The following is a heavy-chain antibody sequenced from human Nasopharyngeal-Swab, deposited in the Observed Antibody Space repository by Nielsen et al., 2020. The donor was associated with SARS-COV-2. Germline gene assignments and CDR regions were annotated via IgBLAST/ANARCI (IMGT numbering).Heavy chain of an antibody. D-gene: IGHD2-15*01. CDR2: ISSGGGST. J-gene: IGHJ4*02. V-gene: IGHV3-23*01. CDR1: GFTFSSYA. CDR3: ARDYEPGAATGGVVYYFDH. Sequence: GESLKISCSASGFTFSSYAINWVRQAPGKGLEWVSGISSGGGSTYYADSVKGRFTISRDNSKSTLYLQMNSLRVEDTAVYYCARDYEPGAATGGVVYYFDHWGQGTRVTVSS.